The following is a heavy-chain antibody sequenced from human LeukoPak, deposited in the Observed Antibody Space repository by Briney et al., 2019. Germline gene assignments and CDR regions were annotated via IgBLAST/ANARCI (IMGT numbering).Heavy chain of an antibody. J-gene: IGHJ4*02. CDR2: INSDGTT. Sequence: PGGSLRLSCAASGFTFSSYGMHWVRQAPGKGLVWVSRINSDGTTTYADSVKGRFTISRDNAKNTLYLQMNRLRAKDTALYYCASAYYYRLPDWGQGTLVTVSS. CDR1: GFTFSSYG. V-gene: IGHV3-74*01. CDR3: ASAYYYRLPD. D-gene: IGHD3-10*01.